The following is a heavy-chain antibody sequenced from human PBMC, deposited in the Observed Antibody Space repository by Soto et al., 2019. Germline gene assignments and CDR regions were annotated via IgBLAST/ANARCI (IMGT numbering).Heavy chain of an antibody. CDR1: GGTFSSYA. CDR3: ARSCTGAAAGTGVRYYYYYGMDV. V-gene: IGHV1-69*06. CDR2: IIPIFGTA. J-gene: IGHJ6*02. Sequence: QVQLVQSGAEVKKPGSSVKVSCKASGGTFSSYAISWVRQAPGQGLEWMGGIIPIFGTANYAQKFQGRVTITADKSTSTAYMELSSLRSEDTAVYYCARSCTGAAAGTGVRYYYYYGMDVWGQGTTVTVSS. D-gene: IGHD6-13*01.